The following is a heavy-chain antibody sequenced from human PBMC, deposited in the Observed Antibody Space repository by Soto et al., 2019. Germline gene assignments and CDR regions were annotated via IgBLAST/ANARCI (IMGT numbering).Heavy chain of an antibody. CDR3: AKDQGSSWYEIDY. CDR2: ISGSGGGT. CDR1: GFTFSNYA. J-gene: IGHJ4*02. Sequence: PGGSLGLSCAASGFTFSNYAVTWVRQAPGKGLEWVSTISGSGGGTYYADSVKGRFTISRDNSKNTLYLQMNSLRAEDTAVYYCAKDQGSSWYEIDYWGQGTLVTVSS. V-gene: IGHV3-23*01. D-gene: IGHD6-13*01.